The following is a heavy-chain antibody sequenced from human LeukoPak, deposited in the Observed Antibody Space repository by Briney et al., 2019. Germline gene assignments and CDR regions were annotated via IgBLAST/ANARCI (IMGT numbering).Heavy chain of an antibody. D-gene: IGHD3-16*02. CDR1: GYTFTAYY. V-gene: IGHV1-2*02. Sequence: ASVKVSCKASGYTFTAYYLHWVRQAPGQGLEWMGWINPNSGGTNYAQKFQGRVTMTRDTSISTAYMELSRLRSDDTAVYYCAREGDFNDYVWGSYRSDAFDIWGQGTMVTVSS. CDR3: AREGDFNDYVWGSYRSDAFDI. J-gene: IGHJ3*02. CDR2: INPNSGGT.